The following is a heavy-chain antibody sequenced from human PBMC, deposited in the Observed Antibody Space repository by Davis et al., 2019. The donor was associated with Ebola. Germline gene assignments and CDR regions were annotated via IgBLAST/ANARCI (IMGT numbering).Heavy chain of an antibody. D-gene: IGHD5-12*01. V-gene: IGHV1-46*01. Sequence: ASVKVSCKASGYTFTSYYMHWVRQAPGQGLEWMGIINPSGGSTSYAQKFQGRVTMTRDTSTRTVYMELSSLRSEDTAVYYCARSMIGGYSGYDYYYYYGMDVWGQGTTVTVPS. CDR1: GYTFTSYY. J-gene: IGHJ6*02. CDR3: ARSMIGGYSGYDYYYYYGMDV. CDR2: INPSGGST.